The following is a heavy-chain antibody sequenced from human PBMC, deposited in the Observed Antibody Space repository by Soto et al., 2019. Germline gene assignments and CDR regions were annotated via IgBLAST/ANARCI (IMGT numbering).Heavy chain of an antibody. J-gene: IGHJ3*02. Sequence: QVQLVESGGGVVQPGRSLRLSCAASGFTFSSYGMHWVRQAPGKGLEWVAVIWYDGSNKYYADSVKGRFTISRDNSKNTLYLQMNSLRAEETAVYYCARHFGGSGWYSAAFDIWGQGTMVTVSA. CDR3: ARHFGGSGWYSAAFDI. D-gene: IGHD6-19*01. V-gene: IGHV3-33*01. CDR2: IWYDGSNK. CDR1: GFTFSSYG.